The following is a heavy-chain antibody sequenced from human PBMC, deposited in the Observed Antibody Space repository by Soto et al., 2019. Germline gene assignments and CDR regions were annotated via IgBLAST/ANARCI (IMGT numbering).Heavy chain of an antibody. J-gene: IGHJ2*01. CDR1: GYTFTSYG. Sequence: QVQLVQSGAEVKKPGASVKVSCKASGYTFTSYGISWVRQAPGQGLEWMGWISAYNGNTNYAQKLQGRVTITTDTSTSTAYMELRSLRSDDTAVYYCARVDYYDRVLPSDVGFDLWGRGTLVTVSS. CDR3: ARVDYYDRVLPSDVGFDL. CDR2: ISAYNGNT. V-gene: IGHV1-18*04. D-gene: IGHD3-22*01.